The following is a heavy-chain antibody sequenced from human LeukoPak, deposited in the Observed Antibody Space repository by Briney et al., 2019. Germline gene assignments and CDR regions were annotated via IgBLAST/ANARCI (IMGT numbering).Heavy chain of an antibody. D-gene: IGHD2-15*01. J-gene: IGHJ3*02. CDR3: ARRYCSGGSCYSDRGAFDI. CDR1: GGSFSGYY. V-gene: IGHV4-34*01. CDR2: IYYSGST. Sequence: SETLSLTCAVYGGSFSGYYWSWIRQPPGKGLEWIGSIYYSGSTYYNPSLKSRVTISVDTSKNQFSLKLSSVTAADTAVYYCARRYCSGGSCYSDRGAFDIWGQGTMVTVSS.